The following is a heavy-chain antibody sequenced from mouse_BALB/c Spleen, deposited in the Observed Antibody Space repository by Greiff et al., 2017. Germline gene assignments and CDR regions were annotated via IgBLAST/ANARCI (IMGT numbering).Heavy chain of an antibody. CDR3: ARDGNYLPFDY. J-gene: IGHJ2*01. CDR1: GYTFTSYW. V-gene: IGHV1S41*01. Sequence: DLVKPGASVKLSCKASGYTFTSYWINWIKQRPGQGLEWIGRIAPGSGSTYYNEMFKGKATLTVDTSSSTAYIQLSSLSSEDSAVYFCARDGNYLPFDYWGQGTTLTGSA. CDR2: IAPGSGST. D-gene: IGHD2-1*01.